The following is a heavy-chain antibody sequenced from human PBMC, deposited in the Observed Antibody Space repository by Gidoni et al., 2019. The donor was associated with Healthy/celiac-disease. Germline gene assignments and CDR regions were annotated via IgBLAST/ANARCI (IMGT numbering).Heavy chain of an antibody. CDR3: ASGRWLQPTYPGNDAFDI. CDR1: GYSFTSYW. CDR2: IYPGDSDT. Sequence: EVQLVQSGAEVKKPGESLKISCKGSGYSFTSYWIGWVRQMPGKGLEWMGIIYPGDSDTRYSPSFQGQVTISADKSISTAYLQWSSLKASDTAMYYCASGRWLQPTYPGNDAFDIWGQGTMVTVSS. V-gene: IGHV5-51*01. J-gene: IGHJ3*02. D-gene: IGHD5-12*01.